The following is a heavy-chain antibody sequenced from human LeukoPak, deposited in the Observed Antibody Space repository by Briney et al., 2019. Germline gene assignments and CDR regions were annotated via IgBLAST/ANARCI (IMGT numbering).Heavy chain of an antibody. Sequence: SETLSLTCTVSGGSISSYYWSWIRQPAGKGLEWIGRIYTSGSTNYNPSLKSRVTMSVDTSKNQFSLKLSSVTAADTAVYYCARGWGYCSSTSCYKVGYYYYGMDVWGQGTTVTVSS. CDR3: ARGWGYCSSTSCYKVGYYYYGMDV. CDR1: GGSISSYY. D-gene: IGHD2-2*02. J-gene: IGHJ6*02. CDR2: IYTSGST. V-gene: IGHV4-4*07.